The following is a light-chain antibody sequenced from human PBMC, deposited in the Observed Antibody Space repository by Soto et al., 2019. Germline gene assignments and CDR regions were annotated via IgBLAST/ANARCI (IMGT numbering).Light chain of an antibody. J-gene: IGKJ4*01. V-gene: IGKV1-5*01. Sequence: DFQMTQSPSTLSASVGDRVTITCRASQNINNWVAWYQQKPGKAPKFLIYDASTLQRGVPSRFSGSGFGTEFSLTISRLEPEDFAVYYCQQYGSSFTFGGGTKVEIK. CDR1: QNINNW. CDR3: QQYGSSFT. CDR2: DAS.